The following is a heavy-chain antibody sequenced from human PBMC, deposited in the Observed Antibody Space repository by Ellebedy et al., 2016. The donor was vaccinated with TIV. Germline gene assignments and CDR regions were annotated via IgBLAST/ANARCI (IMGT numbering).Heavy chain of an antibody. CDR2: IKQDGSEK. CDR1: GFTFSTYW. J-gene: IGHJ4*02. D-gene: IGHD3-22*01. CDR3: ARVYDSIDY. Sequence: GESLKISCAASGFTFSTYWMSWVRQAPGKGLEWVANIKQDGSEKYYVDSVKGRFTISRDNAKNSLYLQMNSLRAEDTAVYCCARVYDSIDYWGQGTLVTVSS. V-gene: IGHV3-7*01.